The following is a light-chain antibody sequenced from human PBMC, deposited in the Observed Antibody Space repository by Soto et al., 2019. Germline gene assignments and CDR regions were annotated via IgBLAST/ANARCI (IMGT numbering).Light chain of an antibody. CDR3: ASYTTNSLWV. V-gene: IGLV2-14*01. J-gene: IGLJ3*02. CDR2: EVT. CDR1: SSDVGNSNF. Sequence: QSVLTQPASVSASPGQSITISCTGTSSDVGNSNFVSWYQQHPGKAPKLIIFEVTNRPSGVSNRFSGSKSGNTASLTISGLQAEDEADYCCASYTTNSLWVFGGGTKLTVL.